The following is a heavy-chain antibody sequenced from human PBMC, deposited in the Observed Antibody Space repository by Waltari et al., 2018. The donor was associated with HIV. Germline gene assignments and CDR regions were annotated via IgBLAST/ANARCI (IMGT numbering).Heavy chain of an antibody. V-gene: IGHV1-8*01. CDR2: MNTKTGNT. J-gene: IGHJ4*02. CDR1: GDTYTSYY. Sequence: QVQLLQSGAEVKKPGASVKVCGQATGDTYTSYYNNWVRQATGQGLEWMGWMNTKTGNTGYAQKFQGRVSMTRNTSISTAYMDLSSLRSEDTAVYCCATRGYSRNTRNFDCWGQGTPVTVSS. CDR3: ATRGYSRNTRNFDC. D-gene: IGHD5-18*01.